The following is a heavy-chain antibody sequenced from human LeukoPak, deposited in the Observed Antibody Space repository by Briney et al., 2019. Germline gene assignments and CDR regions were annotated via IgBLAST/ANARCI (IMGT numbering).Heavy chain of an antibody. D-gene: IGHD2-15*01. J-gene: IGHJ4*02. CDR1: GFDFSGFG. CDR3: ANGYCSAGSCCPFDY. V-gene: IGHV3-30*02. Sequence: GWSLRLSCEASGFDFSGFGMHWVRQAPGKGLEWVAFIRKDGSNKWYADSVKGRSTISRDNSKNTLYLQMNSLRTEDTAMYYCANGYCSAGSCCPFDYWGQGALITVSS. CDR2: IRKDGSNK.